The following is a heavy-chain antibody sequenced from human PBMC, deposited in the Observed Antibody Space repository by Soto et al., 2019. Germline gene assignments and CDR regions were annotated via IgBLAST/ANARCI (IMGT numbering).Heavy chain of an antibody. CDR1: GYSFSSYS. J-gene: IGHJ4*02. D-gene: IGHD3-10*01. Sequence: QVQLVQSGAEVKKPGASVKVSCQASGYSFSSYSLSWVRQAPGRGLQWMGWISAYNGDTNYAQNFQGRVTMKTDASTNTAHMELRSLRSDDTAVYYCARDNPFASGTETEFWGQGTLVTVSS. V-gene: IGHV1-18*04. CDR2: ISAYNGDT. CDR3: ARDNPFASGTETEF.